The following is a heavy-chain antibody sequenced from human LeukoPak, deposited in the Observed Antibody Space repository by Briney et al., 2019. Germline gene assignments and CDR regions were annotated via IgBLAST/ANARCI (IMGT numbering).Heavy chain of an antibody. CDR2: MNPNSGNT. CDR1: GYTFTSYD. D-gene: IGHD3-10*01. Sequence: ASVKVSCKASGYTFTSYDINWVRQATGQGLEWMGWMNPNSGNTGYAQKFQGRVTMTRNTSISTAYMELSSLRSEDTAVYYCARDPMVRGVITSWDDYWGQGTLVTVSS. J-gene: IGHJ4*02. CDR3: ARDPMVRGVITSWDDY. V-gene: IGHV1-8*01.